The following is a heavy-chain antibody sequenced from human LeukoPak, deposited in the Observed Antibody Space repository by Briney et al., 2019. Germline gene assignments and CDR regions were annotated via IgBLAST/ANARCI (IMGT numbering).Heavy chain of an antibody. CDR2: IYYSGIL. V-gene: IGHV4-39*01. J-gene: IGHJ4*02. CDR3: ARQVQGVIRPDY. Sequence: SETLSLTCTVSGGSISSSGQYWGWVRQPPGKGLERIGTIYYSGILYYNPSLKSRVTVSVDTSKNQFSLKLSSVTAADTAVYYCARQVQGVIRPDYWGQGTLVTVSS. D-gene: IGHD1-1*01. CDR1: GGSISSSGQY.